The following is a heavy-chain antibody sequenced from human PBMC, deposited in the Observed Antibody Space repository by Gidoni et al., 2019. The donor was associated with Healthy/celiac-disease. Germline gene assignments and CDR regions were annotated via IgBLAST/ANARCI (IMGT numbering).Heavy chain of an antibody. Sequence: QVQLVESGGGVVQPGRSLRPSCAASGFTFSSYAMHWVRQPPGKGLEWVAVISYDGSNKYYADSVKCRFTISRDNSKNTLYLQMNSLRAEDTAVYYCASIEAGNSHYYGMDVWGQGTTVTVSS. V-gene: IGHV3-30*04. CDR3: ASIEAGNSHYYGMDV. CDR2: ISYDGSNK. D-gene: IGHD6-6*01. J-gene: IGHJ6*02. CDR1: GFTFSSYA.